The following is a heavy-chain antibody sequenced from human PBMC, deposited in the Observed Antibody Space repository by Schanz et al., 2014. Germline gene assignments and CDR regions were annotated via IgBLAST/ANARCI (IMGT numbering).Heavy chain of an antibody. CDR3: ARDHPRGVTGYYNDV. V-gene: IGHV3-48*02. D-gene: IGHD3-9*01. CDR2: IGSSSTTM. J-gene: IGHJ6*02. Sequence: EVYLVESGGGLVQPGGSLRLSCAASGFTFFTYNMNWVRQAPGRGLEWISYIGSSSTTMYYADSVKGRFTISRDNAKNSLYLQMNSLRDEDTAVYYCARDHPRGVTGYYNDVWGQGTSVTVSS. CDR1: GFTFFTYN.